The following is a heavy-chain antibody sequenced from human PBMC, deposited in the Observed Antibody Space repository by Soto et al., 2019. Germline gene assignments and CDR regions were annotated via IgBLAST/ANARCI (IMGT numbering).Heavy chain of an antibody. CDR3: ARVGTTVTTYAFDI. CDR1: GGSVSSGSYY. Sequence: QVQLQESGPGLVKPSETLSLTCTVSGGSVSSGSYYWSWIRQPPGKGLEWIGYIYYSGSTNYNPSLKSRVTISVDTSKNQFSLKLSSVTAADTAVYYCARVGTTVTTYAFDIWGQGTTVTVSS. D-gene: IGHD4-17*01. V-gene: IGHV4-61*01. J-gene: IGHJ3*02. CDR2: IYYSGST.